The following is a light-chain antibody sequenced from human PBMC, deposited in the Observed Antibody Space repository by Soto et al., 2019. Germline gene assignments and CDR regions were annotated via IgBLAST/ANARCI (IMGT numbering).Light chain of an antibody. Sequence: DIQMTQSPSTLSASVGDRVTITCRASQSFSSWLAWYQQKPGKAPKLLIYDASSLESGVPSRFSGSGSGTEFTLTISSLQPDDFATYYCQQYNSYSPTLTFGGGTKVEIK. J-gene: IGKJ4*01. CDR1: QSFSSW. V-gene: IGKV1-5*01. CDR2: DAS. CDR3: QQYNSYSPTLT.